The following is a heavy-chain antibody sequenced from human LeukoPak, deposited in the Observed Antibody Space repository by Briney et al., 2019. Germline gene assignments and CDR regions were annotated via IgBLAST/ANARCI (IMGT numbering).Heavy chain of an antibody. D-gene: IGHD2-2*02. CDR2: IYYGGST. J-gene: IGHJ4*02. CDR3: ASVGGAYCPSTSCYSGY. CDR1: GGSISSSSYY. V-gene: IGHV4-39*01. Sequence: SETLSLTCTVSGGSISSSSYYWGWIRQPPGKGLEWIVTIYYGGSTYYNPSLKSRVTISVDTSRYQFSLKLSSVTAAETAVYYCASVGGAYCPSTSCYSGYWGQGTLVTVSS.